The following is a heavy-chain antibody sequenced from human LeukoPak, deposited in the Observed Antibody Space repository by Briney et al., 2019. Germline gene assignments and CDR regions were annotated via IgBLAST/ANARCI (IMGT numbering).Heavy chain of an antibody. CDR2: INPSGGST. CDR1: GGTFSSYA. Sequence: GASVKDSCKASGGTFSSYAISWVRQAPGQGLEWMGIINPSGGSTSYAQKFQGRVTMTRDMSTSTVYMELSSLRSEDTAVYYCAREFTIAAAGTESQILMDGPPYFDYWGQGTLVTVSS. D-gene: IGHD6-13*01. CDR3: AREFTIAAAGTESQILMDGPPYFDY. J-gene: IGHJ4*02. V-gene: IGHV1-46*01.